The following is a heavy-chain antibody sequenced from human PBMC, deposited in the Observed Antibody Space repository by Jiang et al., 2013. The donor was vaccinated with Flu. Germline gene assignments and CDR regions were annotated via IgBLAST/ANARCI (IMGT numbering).Heavy chain of an antibody. CDR1: GGSISSGSYY. D-gene: IGHD6-6*01. CDR3: ARDIAARRFDP. J-gene: IGHJ5*02. Sequence: GLVKPSQTLSLTCTVSGGSISSGSYYWSWIRQPAGKGLEWIGRIYTSGSTDYNPSLKSRVTISVDTSKNQFSLKLSSVTAADTAVYYCARDIAARRFDPWGQGTLVTVSS. CDR2: IYTSGST. V-gene: IGHV4-61*02.